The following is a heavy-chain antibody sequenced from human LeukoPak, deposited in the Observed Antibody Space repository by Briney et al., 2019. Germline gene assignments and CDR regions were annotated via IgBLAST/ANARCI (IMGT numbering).Heavy chain of an antibody. J-gene: IGHJ4*02. D-gene: IGHD2-2*01. CDR3: ARDSSSTSSFDY. Sequence: GRSLRLSCAASGFTFSSYGMHWVRQAPGKGLEWVAVIWYDGSNKYYADFVKGRFTISRDNSKNTLYLQMNSLRAEDTAVYYCARDSSSTSSFDYWGQGTLVTVSS. CDR1: GFTFSSYG. V-gene: IGHV3-33*01. CDR2: IWYDGSNK.